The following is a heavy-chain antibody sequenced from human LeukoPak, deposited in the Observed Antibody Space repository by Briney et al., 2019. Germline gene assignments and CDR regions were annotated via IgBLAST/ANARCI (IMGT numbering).Heavy chain of an antibody. CDR3: ARGGYYYDYMDG. CDR1: GFTFSSYA. J-gene: IGHJ6*03. CDR2: ISYDGSNK. Sequence: GGSLRLFCAASGFTFSSYAMHWVRQAPGKGLEWVAVISYDGSNKYYADSVKGRFTISRDNSKNTLYLQMNSLRAEDTAVYYCARGGYYYDYMDGWGKGTTVTVSS. V-gene: IGHV3-30*01.